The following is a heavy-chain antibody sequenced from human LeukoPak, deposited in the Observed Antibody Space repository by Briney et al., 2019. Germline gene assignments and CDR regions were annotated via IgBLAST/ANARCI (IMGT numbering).Heavy chain of an antibody. V-gene: IGHV1-18*01. Sequence: GASVKVSCKASGYTFTSYGISWVRQAHGQGLEWMGWINTYNANTKYAQNLQGRVTMTTDTSTSTAYMELRSLTSDDTAVYYCTAGGGYYDYWGQGTLVTVSS. D-gene: IGHD6-25*01. J-gene: IGHJ4*02. CDR3: TAGGGYYDY. CDR2: INTYNANT. CDR1: GYTFTSYG.